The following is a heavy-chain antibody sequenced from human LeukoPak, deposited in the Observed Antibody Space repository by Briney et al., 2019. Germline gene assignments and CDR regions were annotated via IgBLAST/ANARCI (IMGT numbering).Heavy chain of an antibody. CDR2: IYYSGST. CDR1: GGSINSYY. D-gene: IGHD5-12*01. Sequence: SETLSLTCIVSGGSINSYYWSWIRQPPGKGLEWIGYIYYSGSTNYNSSLKSRVTISVDTSKNQFSLKLSSVTAADTAVYYCARGPSGLRSPFNTWGQGTTVTVSS. J-gene: IGHJ3*02. V-gene: IGHV4-59*01. CDR3: ARGPSGLRSPFNT.